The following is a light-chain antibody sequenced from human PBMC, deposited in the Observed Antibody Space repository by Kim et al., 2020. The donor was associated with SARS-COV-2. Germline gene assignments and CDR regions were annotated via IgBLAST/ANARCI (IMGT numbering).Light chain of an antibody. CDR3: QSYDSSLSGSGV. V-gene: IGLV1-40*01. CDR2: GSS. J-gene: IGLJ1*01. CDR1: SSNIGAGYD. Sequence: VTISCTGSSSNIGAGYDVHWYQQLPGTAPKHLIYGSSNRPSGVPDRFSGSKSGTSASLAITGRQAEDEADYYCQSYDSSLSGSGVFGTGTKVTVL.